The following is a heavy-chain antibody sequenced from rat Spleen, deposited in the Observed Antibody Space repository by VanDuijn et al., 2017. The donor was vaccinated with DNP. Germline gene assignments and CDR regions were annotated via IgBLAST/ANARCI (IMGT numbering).Heavy chain of an antibody. CDR3: TRVGYGGYSELRAMDA. Sequence: QVQLKESGPGMVQPSQTLSLTCTVSGFSLTDYSVHWVRQPPGKVLEWIAAISSGGSTYYNSALKSRLSISRDTSKSQVFLKMNSLQTEDTAIYYCTRVGYGGYSELRAMDAWGQGTSVTVSS. CDR1: GFSLTDYS. CDR2: ISSGGST. J-gene: IGHJ4*01. D-gene: IGHD1-11*01. V-gene: IGHV2-19*01.